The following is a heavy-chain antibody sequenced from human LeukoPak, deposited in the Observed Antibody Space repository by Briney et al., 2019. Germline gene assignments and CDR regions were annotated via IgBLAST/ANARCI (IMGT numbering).Heavy chain of an antibody. J-gene: IGHJ4*02. CDR3: ARERTSVKAFFDY. V-gene: IGHV4-34*01. Sequence: SETLSLTCAVYGGSFSGYYWSWIRQPPGKGLEWIGEINYSGSTNYSPSLKSRVTISVDTSKNQFSLKLSSVTAADTAVYYCARERTSVKAFFDYWGQGTLVTVSS. D-gene: IGHD3/OR15-3a*01. CDR1: GGSFSGYY. CDR2: INYSGST.